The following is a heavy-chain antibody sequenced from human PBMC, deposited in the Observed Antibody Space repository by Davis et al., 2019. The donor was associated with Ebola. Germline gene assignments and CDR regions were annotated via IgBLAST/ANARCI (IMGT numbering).Heavy chain of an antibody. CDR2: ISYEGSNK. Sequence: PGGSLRLSCAASGFTFSSYGMHWVRQAPGKGLEWVAVISYEGSNKYYADSVKGRFTISRDNSKNTLYLQMNSLRAEDTAVYYCARGGLYYDSRDIEVGWGQGTLVTVSS. J-gene: IGHJ4*02. CDR1: GFTFSSYG. CDR3: ARGGLYYDSRDIEVG. D-gene: IGHD3-22*01. V-gene: IGHV3-30*03.